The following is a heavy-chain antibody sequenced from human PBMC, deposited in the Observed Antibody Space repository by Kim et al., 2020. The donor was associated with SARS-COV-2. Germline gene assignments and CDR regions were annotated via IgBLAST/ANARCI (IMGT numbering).Heavy chain of an antibody. J-gene: IGHJ6*02. CDR2: ISSSSSYT. CDR1: GFTFSDYY. V-gene: IGHV3-11*05. D-gene: IGHD5-18*01. CDR3: ARGDTAMGHYYYYGMDV. Sequence: GGSLRLSCAASGFTFSDYYMSWIRQAPGKGLEWVSYISSSSSYTNYADSVKGRFTISRDNAKNSLYLQMNSLRAEDTAVYYCARGDTAMGHYYYYGMDVWGQGTTVTVSS.